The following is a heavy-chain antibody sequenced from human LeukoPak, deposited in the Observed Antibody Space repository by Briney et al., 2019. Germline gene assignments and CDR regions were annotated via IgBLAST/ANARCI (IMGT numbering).Heavy chain of an antibody. D-gene: IGHD2-2*01. CDR1: GGSISSGDYY. Sequence: SETLSLTCTVSGGSISSGDYYWSWIRQPPGKGLEWIGYIYSGSTYYNPSHKSRVTISVDTSKNQFSLKLSSVTAADTAVYYCARANGVSPSFCSSTSCYEDFDYWGQGTLVTVSS. CDR2: IYSGST. V-gene: IGHV4-30-4*01. J-gene: IGHJ4*02. CDR3: ARANGVSPSFCSSTSCYEDFDY.